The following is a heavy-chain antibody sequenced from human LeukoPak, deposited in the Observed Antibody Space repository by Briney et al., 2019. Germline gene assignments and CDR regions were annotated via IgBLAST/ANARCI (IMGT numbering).Heavy chain of an antibody. D-gene: IGHD2-2*01. CDR3: ARGYCSSTSCYGVYYYYGMDV. J-gene: IGHJ6*04. V-gene: IGHV1-69*13. Sequence: SVKVSCKASGGTFSSYAISWVRQAPGQGLEWMGGIIPIFGTANYAQKFQGRVTITADESTSTAYMELSSLRSEDTAVYYCARGYCSSTSCYGVYYYYGMDVWGKGTTVTVSS. CDR1: GGTFSSYA. CDR2: IIPIFGTA.